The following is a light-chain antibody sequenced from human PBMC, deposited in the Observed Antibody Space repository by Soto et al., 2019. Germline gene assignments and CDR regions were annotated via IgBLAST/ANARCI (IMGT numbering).Light chain of an antibody. CDR2: GAS. J-gene: IGKJ2*02. Sequence: IQMTQSSSSLSASVGDGVTLTCRASHTIATYLNWYQQKPGQVPQVQIYGASRLHVGVPSRFTGSGYGTDFTLTINNLQPEDFAIYYCQQFYYYPRTLGQGTKL. CDR3: QQFYYYPRT. V-gene: IGKV1-39*01. CDR1: HTIATY.